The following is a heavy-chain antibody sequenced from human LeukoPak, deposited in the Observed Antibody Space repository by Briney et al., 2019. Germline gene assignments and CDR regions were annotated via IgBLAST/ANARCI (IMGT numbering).Heavy chain of an antibody. CDR2: VFDSGST. V-gene: IGHV4-39*01. CDR3: ARSAIDAFDI. Sequence: PSETLSLTCTVSGGSISRTSYYWDWIRQPPGKGLEWIGNVFDSGSTHYNPSLKSRVTISVDTSKNQFSLKLSSVTAADTAAYYCARSAIDAFDIWGQGTMVTVSS. J-gene: IGHJ3*02. D-gene: IGHD6-25*01. CDR1: GGSISRTSYY.